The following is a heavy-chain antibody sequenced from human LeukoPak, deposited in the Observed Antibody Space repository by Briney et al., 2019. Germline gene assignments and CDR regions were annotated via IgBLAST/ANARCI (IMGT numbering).Heavy chain of an antibody. CDR2: ISVYSGNT. Sequence: ASVTVSFTASGYTFASYGVSWVRQAPGQGPEWMAWISVYSGNTKYAQKFQGRVTPTADTSTSTVYMELRSLRSDDTAVYYCARDGWSLGPWGQGTLVTVSS. D-gene: IGHD2-8*01. CDR1: GYTFASYG. V-gene: IGHV1-18*01. J-gene: IGHJ5*02. CDR3: ARDGWSLGP.